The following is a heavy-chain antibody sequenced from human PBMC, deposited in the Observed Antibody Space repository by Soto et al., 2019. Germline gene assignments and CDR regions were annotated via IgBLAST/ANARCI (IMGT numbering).Heavy chain of an antibody. CDR1: SDSITNYY. D-gene: IGHD7-27*01. Sequence: QVQLQESGPGLVKPSETLSLTCTVSSDSITNYYWSWIRQSPGKGLEWIGYIHDSGRSNYNPSLKSRVKIPVVSPSMQVSKALNSGTVADAAVYSGDWGGGKRGSYWGQGTLVTVSS. J-gene: IGHJ4*02. CDR2: IHDSGRS. V-gene: IGHV4-59*01. CDR3: DWGGGKRGSY.